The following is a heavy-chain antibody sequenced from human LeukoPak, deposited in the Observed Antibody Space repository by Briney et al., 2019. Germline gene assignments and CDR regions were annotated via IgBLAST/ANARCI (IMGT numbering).Heavy chain of an antibody. D-gene: IGHD2-2*01. Sequence: ASVKVSCKASGYTFTGCFIHYVRQAPGQGLEWMGWIDPNSDNIRYSETFKDRVTMTRDTSTNTAYMELSWLRSDDTAVYYCARVDEYQLPTPDYWGQGTLVTVSS. CDR1: GYTFTGCF. J-gene: IGHJ4*02. V-gene: IGHV1-2*02. CDR2: IDPNSDNI. CDR3: ARVDEYQLPTPDY.